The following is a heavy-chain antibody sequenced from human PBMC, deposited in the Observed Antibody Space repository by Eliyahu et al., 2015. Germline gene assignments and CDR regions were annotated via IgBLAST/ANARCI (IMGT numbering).Heavy chain of an antibody. CDR2: YSGSA. D-gene: IGHD1-14*01. J-gene: IGHJ4*02. CDR3: GRATGPRNGKYPYFEY. Sequence: YSGSAFYNPSLRSRLAISIDTSNNQFSLKLNSVTAADTAVYFCGRATGPRNGKYPYFEYWGQGTLVTVSS. V-gene: IGHV4-31*02.